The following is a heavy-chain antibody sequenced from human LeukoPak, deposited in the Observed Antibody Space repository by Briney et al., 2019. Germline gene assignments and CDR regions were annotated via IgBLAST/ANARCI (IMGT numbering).Heavy chain of an antibody. Sequence: SQTLSLTCTVSGGFISSAGYYWSWIRQHPGKGLEWIGYIYYSGSTYYNPSLKSRVIISVDTSKNQFSLKLSSVTAADTAVYYCGRAQQGAAGGRYYYHGVDVWGQGTTVTVSS. CDR2: IYYSGST. CDR3: GRAQQGAAGGRYYYHGVDV. V-gene: IGHV4-31*03. CDR1: GGFISSAGYY. D-gene: IGHD6-13*01. J-gene: IGHJ6*02.